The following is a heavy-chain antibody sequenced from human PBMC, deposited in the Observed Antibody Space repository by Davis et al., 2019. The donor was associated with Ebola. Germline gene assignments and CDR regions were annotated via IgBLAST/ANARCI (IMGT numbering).Heavy chain of an antibody. Sequence: PGGSLRLSCAASGFSFSYYDMHWVRQVEGKGLEWVSTIGRAADTYYPDSVKGRFTISRENVKNSLYLQMSSLKVGDTAVYYCARGGYCFGASCSRYKWFDPWGQGTLVTVSS. CDR3: ARGGYCFGASCSRYKWFDP. D-gene: IGHD2-2*01. V-gene: IGHV3-13*01. CDR2: IGRAADT. CDR1: GFSFSYYD. J-gene: IGHJ5*02.